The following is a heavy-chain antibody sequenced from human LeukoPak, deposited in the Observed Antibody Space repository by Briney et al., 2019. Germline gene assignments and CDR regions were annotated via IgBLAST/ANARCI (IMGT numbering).Heavy chain of an antibody. J-gene: IGHJ5*02. V-gene: IGHV4-61*02. D-gene: IGHD2-2*01. Sequence: SETLSLTCTVSGGSISSGSYYWSWIRQPAGKGLEWIGRIYTSGSTNYNPSLKSRVTISVDTSKNQFSLKLSSVTAADTAVYYCARDIVVVPAYNWFDPWGQGTLVTVSS. CDR3: ARDIVVVPAYNWFDP. CDR2: IYTSGST. CDR1: GGSISSGSYY.